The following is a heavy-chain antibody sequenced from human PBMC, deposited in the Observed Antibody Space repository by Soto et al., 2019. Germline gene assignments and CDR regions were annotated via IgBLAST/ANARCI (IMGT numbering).Heavy chain of an antibody. D-gene: IGHD2-2*01. CDR3: ARGLIVVVPAAMQAYDAFDI. J-gene: IGHJ3*02. V-gene: IGHV4-34*01. Sequence: QVQLQQWGAGLLKPSETLSLTCAVYGGSFSGYYWSWIRQPPGKGLEWIGEINHSGSTNYNPSLKSRVTISVDTSKNQCSLKLSSVTAADTAVYYCARGLIVVVPAAMQAYDAFDIWGQGTMVTVSS. CDR1: GGSFSGYY. CDR2: INHSGST.